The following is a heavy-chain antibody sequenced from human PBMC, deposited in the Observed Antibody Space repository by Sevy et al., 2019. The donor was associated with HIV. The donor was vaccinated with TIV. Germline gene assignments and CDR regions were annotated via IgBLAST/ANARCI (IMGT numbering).Heavy chain of an antibody. D-gene: IGHD6-13*01. J-gene: IGHJ4*02. CDR1: GISISNYY. Sequence: SETLSLTCTVSGISISNYYWTWIRQPPGKGLEWIGYIYYTGSSDSNPSLKSRVTTSVDTSKNQFSLKLSSVTAADTAIYYCARGGRIQQQLDYFDSWGQGILVTVSS. V-gene: IGHV4-59*01. CDR3: ARGGRIQQQLDYFDS. CDR2: IYYTGSS.